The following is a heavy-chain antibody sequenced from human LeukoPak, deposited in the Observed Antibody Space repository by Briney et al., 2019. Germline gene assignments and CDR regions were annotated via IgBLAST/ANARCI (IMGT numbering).Heavy chain of an antibody. CDR1: GGSISSSHHY. Sequence: SETLSLTCAVSGGSISSSHHYWGWIRQPPGKGLEWIGSIYSSGSTYYNPSLRTRVTISVDTSKNQLSLKLSSVTAADTAVYYCARVIRTTGYYSNPKSGSFDFWGQGTLVTVSS. D-gene: IGHD3-9*01. CDR2: IYSSGST. J-gene: IGHJ4*02. V-gene: IGHV4-39*01. CDR3: ARVIRTTGYYSNPKSGSFDF.